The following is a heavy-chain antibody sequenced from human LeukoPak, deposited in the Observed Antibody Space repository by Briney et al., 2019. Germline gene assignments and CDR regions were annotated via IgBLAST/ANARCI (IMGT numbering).Heavy chain of an antibody. CDR3: ARIPRYSSTRNYFDY. Sequence: PSETLSLTCAVYGGSFSGYYWSWIRQPPGKGLEWIGEINHSGSTNYNPSLKSRVTISVDTSKNQLSLKLSSVTAADTAVYYCARIPRYSSTRNYFDYWGQGTLVTVSS. D-gene: IGHD6-13*01. J-gene: IGHJ4*02. CDR1: GGSFSGYY. CDR2: INHSGST. V-gene: IGHV4-34*01.